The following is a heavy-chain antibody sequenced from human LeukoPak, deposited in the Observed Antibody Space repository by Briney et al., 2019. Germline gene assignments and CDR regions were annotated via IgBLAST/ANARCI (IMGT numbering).Heavy chain of an antibody. V-gene: IGHV3-30*02. CDR1: GFTFSSYG. CDR3: AKDTGYCSGGSCLRNFDY. J-gene: IGHJ4*02. CDR2: IRYDGSNK. Sequence: PGRSLRLSCAASGFTFSSYGMHWVRQAPGKGLEWVAFIRYDGSNKYYADSVKGRFTISRGNSKNTLYLQMNSLRAEDTAVYYCAKDTGYCSGGSCLRNFDYWGQGTLVTVSS. D-gene: IGHD2-15*01.